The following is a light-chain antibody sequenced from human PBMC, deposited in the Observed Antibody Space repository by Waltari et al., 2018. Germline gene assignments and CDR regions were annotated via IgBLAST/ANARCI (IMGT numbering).Light chain of an antibody. Sequence: EIVLTQSPVTLSLSPGERATLSCRASQSIGTSLGWYHQNPGQAPRLLIYGASNRATAIPVRFSSSGSCTEFSLPTSTLETEDFAVYYCQQHSRRPLTFGGGTKVEI. V-gene: IGKV3-11*01. CDR1: QSIGTS. CDR2: GAS. J-gene: IGKJ4*01. CDR3: QQHSRRPLT.